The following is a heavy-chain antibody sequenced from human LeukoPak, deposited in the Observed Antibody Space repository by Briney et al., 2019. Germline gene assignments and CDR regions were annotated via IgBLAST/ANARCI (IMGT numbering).Heavy chain of an antibody. D-gene: IGHD3-9*01. V-gene: IGHV3-20*01. J-gene: IGHJ3*02. CDR3: ARCYDILTGYCAFDI. CDR1: GFTFDDYG. Sequence: GGSLRLSCAASGFTFDDYGMSWVRQAPGKGLEWVSGINWNGGSTGYADSVKGRFTISRDNAKNSLYLQMNSLRAEDTALYHCARCYDILTGYCAFDIWGQGTMVTVSS. CDR2: INWNGGST.